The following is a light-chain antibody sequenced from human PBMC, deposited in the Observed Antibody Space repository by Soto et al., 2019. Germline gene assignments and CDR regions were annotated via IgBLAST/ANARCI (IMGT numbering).Light chain of an antibody. J-gene: IGKJ4*01. V-gene: IGKV1-5*03. CDR2: KTS. CDR3: QHYNSSWLT. Sequence: DIQMTQSPSTLAASVGDRVTITCRASQSVSPWLAWYQQKPGKDPKLLIYKTSTLQSGVPSRFRGSGSGTDFTLNISSLQPDDFATYYFQHYNSSWLTFGGGTKVDIK. CDR1: QSVSPW.